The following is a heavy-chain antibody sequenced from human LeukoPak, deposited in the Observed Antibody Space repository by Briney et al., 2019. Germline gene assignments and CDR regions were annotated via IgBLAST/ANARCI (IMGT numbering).Heavy chain of an antibody. CDR3: VKGDSAMVPSDY. D-gene: IGHD3-10*01. J-gene: IGHJ4*02. CDR2: ISASGGST. V-gene: IGHV3-23*01. Sequence: GESLRLSCATSGFTFSHYAMSWVRQAPGKGLEWVSAISASGGSTYYADSVTGRFTISRGNSNNTLYLLMNSLRAEDTAVYYCVKGDSAMVPSDYWGQGTLVTVSS. CDR1: GFTFSHYA.